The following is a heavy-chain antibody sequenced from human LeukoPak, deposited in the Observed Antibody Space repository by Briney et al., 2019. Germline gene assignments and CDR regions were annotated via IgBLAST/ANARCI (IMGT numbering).Heavy chain of an antibody. D-gene: IGHD3-3*01. CDR3: ARDSTTIFGVVITERPPFDP. V-gene: IGHV1-46*01. CDR1: GYTFTSYY. J-gene: IGHJ5*02. Sequence: GASVKVSCKASGYTFTSYYMHWVRQAPGQGLEWMGIINPSGGSTSYAQKFQGRVTMTRDTSTSTVYMELSSLRSEDTAVYYCARDSTTIFGVVITERPPFDPWGQGTLVTVSS. CDR2: INPSGGST.